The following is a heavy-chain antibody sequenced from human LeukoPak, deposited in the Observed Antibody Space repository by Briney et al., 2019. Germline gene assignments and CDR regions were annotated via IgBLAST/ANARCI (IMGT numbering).Heavy chain of an antibody. CDR2: IYYSGST. D-gene: IGHD2-21*01. J-gene: IGHJ4*02. Sequence: PSETLSLTCTVSGGSISSSSYSWGWIRQPPGKGLEWIGSIYYSGSTYYNPSLKSRVTISVDTSKNQFSLKLSSVTAADTAVYYCARGGRGSKPKPRSILWWYWGQGTLVTVSS. CDR1: GGSISSSSYS. CDR3: ARGGRGSKPKPRSILWWY. V-gene: IGHV4-39*07.